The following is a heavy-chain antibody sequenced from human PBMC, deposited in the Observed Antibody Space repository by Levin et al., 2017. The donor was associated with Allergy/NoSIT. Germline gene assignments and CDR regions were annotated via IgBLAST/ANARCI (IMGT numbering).Heavy chain of an antibody. V-gene: IGHV4-34*01. J-gene: IGHJ4*02. Sequence: PSETLSLTCAVYGGSFSGYYWSWIRQPPGKGLEWIGEINHSGSTNYNPSLKSRVTISVDTSKNQFSLKLSSVTAADTAVYYCKSSGYWDFDYWGQGTLVTVSS. CDR1: GGSFSGYY. CDR3: KSSGYWDFDY. CDR2: INHSGST. D-gene: IGHD3-22*01.